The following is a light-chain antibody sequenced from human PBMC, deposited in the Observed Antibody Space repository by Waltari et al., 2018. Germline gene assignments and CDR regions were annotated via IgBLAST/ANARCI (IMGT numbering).Light chain of an antibody. CDR2: AVT. CDR3: CSYVGLGTYV. V-gene: IGLV2-23*02. J-gene: IGLJ1*01. CDR1: SRDVGNYNL. Sequence: QSGLTQPASASGSPGQSITISCTGTSRDVGNYNLVSWYQQHPGKAPKLLVYAVTKRASVTSVRFSASKAGNTASLTISGLQAQEDEADYYCCSYVGLGTYVFGTGTKVTV.